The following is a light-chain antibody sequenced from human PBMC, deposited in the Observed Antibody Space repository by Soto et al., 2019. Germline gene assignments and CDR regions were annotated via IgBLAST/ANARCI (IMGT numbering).Light chain of an antibody. CDR1: SSDVGGYDY. V-gene: IGLV2-14*01. J-gene: IGLJ1*01. Sequence: QSALTQPASVSGSPGQSITIPCTGTSSDVGGYDYVSWYQHHPGKAPKLMIYEVSNRPSGVSYRFSGSKSGNTASLTISGLQTEDEADYYCTLYTSSNLLYVFGPGTKVTVL. CDR2: EVS. CDR3: TLYTSSNLLYV.